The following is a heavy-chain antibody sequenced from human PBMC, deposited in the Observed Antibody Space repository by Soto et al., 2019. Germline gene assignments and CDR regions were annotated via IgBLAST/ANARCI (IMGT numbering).Heavy chain of an antibody. CDR2: IYYSGST. V-gene: IGHV4-59*01. D-gene: IGHD3-16*01. Sequence: PSETLSLTCTVSGGSISSYYWSWIRQPPGKGLEWIGYIYYSGSTNYNPSLKSRVTISVDTSKNQFSLKLSSVTAADTAVYYCARAPRTHYDYVWGSYYSFAYWCQGTLVTVSS. CDR1: GGSISSYY. CDR3: ARAPRTHYDYVWGSYYSFAY. J-gene: IGHJ4*02.